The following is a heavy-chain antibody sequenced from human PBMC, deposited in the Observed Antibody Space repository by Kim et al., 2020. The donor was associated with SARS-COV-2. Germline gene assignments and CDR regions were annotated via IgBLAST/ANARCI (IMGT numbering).Heavy chain of an antibody. D-gene: IGHD4-17*01. CDR3: TTDYGEPLYYHYYGMDV. CDR1: GFTFSNAW. Sequence: GGSLRLSCAASGFTFSNAWMSWVRQAPGKGLEWVGHIKSKTDGGTTDYAAPVKGRFTISRDDSKNTLYLQMNSLKTEDTAVYYCTTDYGEPLYYHYYGMDVWGQGTTVTVSS. J-gene: IGHJ6*02. V-gene: IGHV3-15*01. CDR2: IKSKTDGGTT.